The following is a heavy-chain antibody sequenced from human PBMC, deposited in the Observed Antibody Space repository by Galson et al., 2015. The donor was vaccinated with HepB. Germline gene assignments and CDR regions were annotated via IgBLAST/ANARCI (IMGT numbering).Heavy chain of an antibody. V-gene: IGHV3-11*06. CDR3: ARRVPAAIYYFDY. Sequence: SLRLSCAASGFTFSDYYMSWIRQAPGKGLEWVSYISSSSSYTNYADSVKGRFTISRDNAKNSLYLQMNSLRAEDTAVYYCARRVPAAIYYFDYWGQGTLVTVSS. J-gene: IGHJ4*02. CDR2: ISSSSSYT. CDR1: GFTFSDYY. D-gene: IGHD2-2*02.